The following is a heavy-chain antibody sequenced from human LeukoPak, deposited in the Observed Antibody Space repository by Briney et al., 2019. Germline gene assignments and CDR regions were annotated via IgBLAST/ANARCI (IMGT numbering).Heavy chain of an antibody. CDR3: ARSVEMATEPGY. J-gene: IGHJ4*02. CDR2: INPNSGGT. CDR1: GYTFTGYY. D-gene: IGHD5-24*01. V-gene: IGHV1-2*06. Sequence: GASVKVSCKASGYTFTGYYMHWVRQAPGQGLEWMGRINPNSGGTNYAQKFQGRVTMTRDTSISTAYMELSRLKSDDTAVYYCARSVEMATEPGYWGQGTLVTVSS.